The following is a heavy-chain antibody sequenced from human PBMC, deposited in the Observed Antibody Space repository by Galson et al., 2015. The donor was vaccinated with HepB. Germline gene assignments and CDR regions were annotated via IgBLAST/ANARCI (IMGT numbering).Heavy chain of an antibody. V-gene: IGHV4-59*01. CDR2: IYYSGST. J-gene: IGHJ4*02. CDR3: ARVAAAIDY. CDR1: GGSISSYY. D-gene: IGHD6-13*01. Sequence: SETLSLTCTVSGGSISSYYWSWIRQPPGKGLEWIGYIYYSGSTNYNPSLKSRVTISVDTSKNQFSLKLSSVTAADTAVYYCARVAAAIDYWGQGTLVTVSS.